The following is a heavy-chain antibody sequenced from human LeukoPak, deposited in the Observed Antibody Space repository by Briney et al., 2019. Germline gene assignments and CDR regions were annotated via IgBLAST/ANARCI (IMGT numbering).Heavy chain of an antibody. CDR3: VKATWYSSDWILDY. J-gene: IGHJ4*02. CDR1: EFTFSNYA. D-gene: IGHD6-25*01. V-gene: IGHV3-23*01. CDR2: ISGSGGST. Sequence: PGGSLRLSCVASEFTFSNYAMSWVRQAPGKGLEWVSAISGSGGSTYYADSAKGRFTVSRDNSKNTLYLQMRRLRAEDTAAYYGVKATWYSSDWILDYWGQGVLVTVSS.